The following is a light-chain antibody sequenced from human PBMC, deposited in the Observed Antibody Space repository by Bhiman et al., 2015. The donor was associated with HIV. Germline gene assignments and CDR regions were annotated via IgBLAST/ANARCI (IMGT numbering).Light chain of an antibody. CDR2: GVN. J-gene: IGLJ1*01. Sequence: QSALTQPASVSASPGQSITISCTGTSSDIGTYDLVSWYQQYPGKAPKLMIYGVNKRPSGVSSRFSGSKSGNTASLAISGLQAEDEADYYCSSYTISSTTVFGSGTKVTVL. V-gene: IGLV2-14*02. CDR3: SSYTISSTTV. CDR1: SSDIGTYDL.